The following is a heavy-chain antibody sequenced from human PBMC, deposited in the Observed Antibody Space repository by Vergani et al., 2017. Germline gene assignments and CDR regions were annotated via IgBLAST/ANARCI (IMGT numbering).Heavy chain of an antibody. CDR3: AHSLRAYGDYAQYYYYYGMDV. CDR1: GFSLSTSGVG. Sequence: QITLKESGPTLVKPTQTLTLTCPFSGFSLSTSGVGVGWIRQPPGKALEWLALIYWDDDKRYSPSLKSRLTITKETSKNQVFLKMTNMDPVDTATYYCAHSLRAYGDYAQYYYYYGMDVWGQGTTVTVSS. J-gene: IGHJ6*02. V-gene: IGHV2-5*02. CDR2: IYWDDDK. D-gene: IGHD4-17*01.